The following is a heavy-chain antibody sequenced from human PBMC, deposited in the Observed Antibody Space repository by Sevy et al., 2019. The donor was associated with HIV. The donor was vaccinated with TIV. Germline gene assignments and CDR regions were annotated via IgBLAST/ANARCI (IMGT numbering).Heavy chain of an antibody. CDR3: AHETIGRFDS. J-gene: IGHJ4*02. V-gene: IGHV3-7*01. D-gene: IGHD3-16*01. Sequence: GGSLRLSCAASGFTFSVYWMNWVRQAPGKGLEWVANIKGDGSDKQYVDSVEGRFTISGDNGKNLLYLQMNSLRVEDTAVYYCAHETIGRFDSWGQGTLVTVSS. CDR2: IKGDGSDK. CDR1: GFTFSVYW.